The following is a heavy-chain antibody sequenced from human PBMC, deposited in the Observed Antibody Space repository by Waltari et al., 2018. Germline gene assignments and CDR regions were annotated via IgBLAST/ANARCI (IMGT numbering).Heavy chain of an antibody. CDR2: VSKDRVTA. CDR3: GTLEAVAS. V-gene: IGHV3-74*01. J-gene: IGHJ5*02. CDR1: R. Sequence: RAHWGGQVPGEGLEWLSGVSKDRVTARYADPVKGRFTISRDNARNTVHLQMNSLRAEDTAVYYCGTLEAVASWGQGTLVTVSS.